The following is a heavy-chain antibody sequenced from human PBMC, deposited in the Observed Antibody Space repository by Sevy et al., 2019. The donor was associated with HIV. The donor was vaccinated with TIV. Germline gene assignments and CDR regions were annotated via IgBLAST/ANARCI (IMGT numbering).Heavy chain of an antibody. CDR2: TYYRSKWYN. V-gene: IGHV6-1*01. CDR3: ARDRAAAGIPFFNYYYMDV. D-gene: IGHD6-13*01. CDR1: GDSVSSNSAA. J-gene: IGHJ6*03. Sequence: SQTLSLTCAISGDSVSSNSAAWNWIRQSPSRGLEWLGRTYYRSKWYNDYAVSVKSRITINPDTSKNQFSLQLISVTPEDTAVYYCARDRAAAGIPFFNYYYMDVWGKGTTVTVSS.